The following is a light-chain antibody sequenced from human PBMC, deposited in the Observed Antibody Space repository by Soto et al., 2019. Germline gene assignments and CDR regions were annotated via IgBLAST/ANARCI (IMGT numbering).Light chain of an antibody. CDR2: DAS. CDR3: QQRSNWPPT. V-gene: IGKV3-11*01. J-gene: IGKJ5*01. CDR1: QSISNY. Sequence: EIVLTHSPATLSLSPGEIATLSCRASQSISNYVAWYQQKPGQAPRLLIYDASNRATGIPARFSGSGSGTDFTLTISSLEPEDFAVYYCQQRSNWPPTFGQGTRLEIK.